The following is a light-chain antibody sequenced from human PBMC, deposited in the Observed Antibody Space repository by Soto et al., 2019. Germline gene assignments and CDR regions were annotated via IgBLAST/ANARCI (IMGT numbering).Light chain of an antibody. V-gene: IGLV3-27*01. CDR1: VLAKKY. J-gene: IGLJ2*01. CDR3: YSAADNNVV. Sequence: SYELTQPSSVSVSPGQTARITCSGDVLAKKYARWFQQKPGQAPVLVIYKDSERPSGIPERFSGSSSGTTVTLTINGAQVEDEADYYCYSAADNNVVFGGGTKVTVL. CDR2: KDS.